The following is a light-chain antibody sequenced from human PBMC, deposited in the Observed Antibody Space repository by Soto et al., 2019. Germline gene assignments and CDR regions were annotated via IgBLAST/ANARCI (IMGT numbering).Light chain of an antibody. Sequence: DLQITQAPSTLSGSVGARVTITCRASQTISSWLAWYQQKPGKAPKLLIYKASTLKSGVPSRFSGSGSGTDLTIAISSLQPEDAATYYCLQEINYPWTFCQGTKVDIK. V-gene: IGKV1-5*03. CDR2: KAS. CDR1: QTISSW. J-gene: IGKJ1*01. CDR3: LQEINYPWT.